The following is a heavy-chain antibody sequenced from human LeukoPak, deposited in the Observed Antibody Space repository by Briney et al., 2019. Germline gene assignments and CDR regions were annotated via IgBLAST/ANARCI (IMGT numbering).Heavy chain of an antibody. V-gene: IGHV4-28*01. D-gene: IGHD2/OR15-2a*01. CDR3: ASSEGVRVPIDH. CDR1: GYSISSNNW. CDR2: IYYSGST. J-gene: IGHJ4*02. Sequence: SETLSLTCAVSGYSISSNNWWGWIRQPPGKGLAWIGNIYYSGSTYYNPSLKSRVTMSLDTSRNQFSLMLSSVTTVDTAVYYCASSEGVRVPIDHWGLGTLVTVSS.